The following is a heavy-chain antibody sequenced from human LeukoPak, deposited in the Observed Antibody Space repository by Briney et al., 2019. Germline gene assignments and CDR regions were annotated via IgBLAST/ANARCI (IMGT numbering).Heavy chain of an antibody. CDR1: GGSFSGYY. D-gene: IGHD2-2*01. Sequence: PSETLSLTCAVYGGSFSGYYWSWIRQPPGKGLEWIGEINHSGSTNYNPSLKSRVTVSVGTSKNQFSLKLSSVTAADTAVYYCARGRRWKYPLLFLSNAFDIWGQGTMVTVSS. CDR2: INHSGST. V-gene: IGHV4-34*01. CDR3: ARGRRWKYPLLFLSNAFDI. J-gene: IGHJ3*02.